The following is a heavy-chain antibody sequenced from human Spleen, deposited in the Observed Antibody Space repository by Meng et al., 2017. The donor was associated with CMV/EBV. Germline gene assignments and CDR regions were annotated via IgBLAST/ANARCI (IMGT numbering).Heavy chain of an antibody. Sequence: GGSLRLSCAASGFTLSSYWMSWVRQAPGKGLEWVANIKEDGSEKYYVDSVKGRFTISRDNAKNSLYVQMNSLRGEDTAVYYCVRGDSSSWYAFSGDYWGLGTLVTVSS. CDR3: VRGDSSSWYAFSGDY. CDR2: IKEDGSEK. CDR1: GFTLSSYW. J-gene: IGHJ4*02. D-gene: IGHD6-13*01. V-gene: IGHV3-7*04.